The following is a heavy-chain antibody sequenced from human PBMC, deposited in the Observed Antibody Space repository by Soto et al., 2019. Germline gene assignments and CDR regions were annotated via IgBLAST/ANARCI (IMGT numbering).Heavy chain of an antibody. D-gene: IGHD3-10*01. CDR2: MNPNSGNT. Sequence: GASVKVSFKASGYTFTSYDINWVRQATGQGLEWMGWMNPNSGNTGYAQKFQGRVTMTRNTSISTAYMELSSLRSEDTAVYYCARGRAPRGGLWFGEGYYYGMDVWGQGTTVTVSS. CDR3: ARGRAPRGGLWFGEGYYYGMDV. CDR1: GYTFTSYD. J-gene: IGHJ6*02. V-gene: IGHV1-8*01.